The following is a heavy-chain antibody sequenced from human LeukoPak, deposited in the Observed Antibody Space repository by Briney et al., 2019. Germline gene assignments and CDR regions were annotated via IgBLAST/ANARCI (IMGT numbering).Heavy chain of an antibody. CDR3: TRVNGDYADAFDI. CDR1: GFTFGDYA. D-gene: IGHD4-17*01. Sequence: PGGSLRLSCTASGFTFGDYAMSWVRQAPGKGLEWVGFIRSKAYGGTKEYAASVRGKITISRDDSKSIAYLQMNSLKTEDTAVYYGTRVNGDYADAFDIWGQGTMVTVSS. CDR2: IRSKAYGGTK. J-gene: IGHJ3*02. V-gene: IGHV3-49*04.